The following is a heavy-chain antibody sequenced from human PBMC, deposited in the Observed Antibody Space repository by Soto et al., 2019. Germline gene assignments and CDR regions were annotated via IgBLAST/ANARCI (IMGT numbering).Heavy chain of an antibody. V-gene: IGHV1-18*01. CDR1: GYTFTSYG. CDR2: ISAYNGNT. Sequence: GASVKVSCKASGYTFTSYGISWVRQAPGQGLEWMGWISAYNGNTNYAQKHQGRVTMTTDTSTSTAYMELRSLRSDDTAVFFCARDLVVLVPAAYYYYGMDVWGQGTTVTVSS. J-gene: IGHJ6*02. CDR3: ARDLVVLVPAAYYYYGMDV. D-gene: IGHD2-2*01.